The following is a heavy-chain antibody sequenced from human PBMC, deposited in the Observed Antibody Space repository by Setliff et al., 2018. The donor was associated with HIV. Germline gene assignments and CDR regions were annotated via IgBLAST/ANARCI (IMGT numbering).Heavy chain of an antibody. CDR2: IRDDGSST. CDR1: GFTFSDYW. J-gene: IGHJ6*02. V-gene: IGHV3-7*01. D-gene: IGHD3-10*01. CDR3: ARGVRGVVNGMDV. Sequence: GGSLRLSCTASGFTFSDYWMTWVRQAPGKGLEWVANIRDDGSSTSYADSVKGRFTISRDNAKNTLYLQMNSLRAEDTAVYYCARGVRGVVNGMDVWGQGTTVTVSS.